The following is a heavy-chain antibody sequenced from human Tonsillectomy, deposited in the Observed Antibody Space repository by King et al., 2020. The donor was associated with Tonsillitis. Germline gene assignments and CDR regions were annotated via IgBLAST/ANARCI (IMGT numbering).Heavy chain of an antibody. CDR1: GFTFSDYY. Sequence: VQLVESGGGLVKPGGSLRLSCAASGFTFSDYYMSWIRQAPGKGLEWGSYISSRGRTIYYADSVKGRFTISRDNAKNSLYLQMNSLRAEDTAVYYCARDMRHDSNWFDPWGQGTLVTVSS. V-gene: IGHV3-11*01. D-gene: IGHD3-3*01. CDR3: ARDMRHDSNWFDP. J-gene: IGHJ5*02. CDR2: ISSRGRTI.